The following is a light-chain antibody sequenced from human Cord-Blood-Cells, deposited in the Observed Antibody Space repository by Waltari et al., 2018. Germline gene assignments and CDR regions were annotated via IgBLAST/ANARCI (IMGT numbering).Light chain of an antibody. Sequence: QSVLTQPPSASGTPGQRVTISCSGSSSTIGSNYVYWYQQLPGTAPKLLIDRNNRRPSGVADRFSSSKSGTSSSLAISGLRSEDEADYYCAVWDDSLSGWVFGGGTKLTVL. CDR2: RNN. CDR3: AVWDDSLSGWV. CDR1: SSTIGSNY. V-gene: IGLV1-47*01. J-gene: IGLJ3*02.